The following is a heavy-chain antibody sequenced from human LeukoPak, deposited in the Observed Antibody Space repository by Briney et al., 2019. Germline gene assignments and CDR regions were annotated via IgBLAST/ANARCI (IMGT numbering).Heavy chain of an antibody. J-gene: IGHJ4*02. V-gene: IGHV3-23*01. CDR2: ISGSGGST. CDR1: GFTVSSNY. CDR3: AKDLRAARPLYFDY. Sequence: GGSLRLSCAASGFTVSSNYMSWVRQAPGKGLEWVSAISGSGGSTYYADSVKGRFTISRDNSKNTLYLQMNSLRAEDTAVYYCAKDLRAARPLYFDYWGQGTLVTVSS. D-gene: IGHD6-6*01.